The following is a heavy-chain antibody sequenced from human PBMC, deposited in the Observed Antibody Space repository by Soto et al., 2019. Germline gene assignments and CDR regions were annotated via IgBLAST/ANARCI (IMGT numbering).Heavy chain of an antibody. CDR1: GGSISSYY. J-gene: IGHJ6*03. CDR3: ARSRAWSGYYYYYYMDV. V-gene: IGHV4-59*01. D-gene: IGHD3-3*01. CDR2: IYYSGST. Sequence: SETLSLTCTVSGGSISSYYWSWIRQPPGKGLEWIGYIYYSGSTNYNPSLKSRVTISVDTSKNQFSLKLSSVTAADTAVYYCARSRAWSGYYYYYYMDVWGKGTTVTVSS.